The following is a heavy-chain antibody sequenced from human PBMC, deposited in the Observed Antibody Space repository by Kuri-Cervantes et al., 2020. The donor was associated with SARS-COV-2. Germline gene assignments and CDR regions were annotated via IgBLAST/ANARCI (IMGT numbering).Heavy chain of an antibody. Sequence: GGSLRLSCAASGFTFSSYGMHWVRQAPGKGLEWVAFIRYDGSNKYYADSVKGRFTISRDNSKNTLYLQMNSLRAEDTAVYYCAREEVPAATGWFGELLYRQPTDPYYFDYWGQGTLVT. V-gene: IGHV3-30*02. CDR2: IRYDGSNK. CDR3: AREEVPAATGWFGELLYRQPTDPYYFDY. CDR1: GFTFSSYG. J-gene: IGHJ4*02. D-gene: IGHD3-10*01.